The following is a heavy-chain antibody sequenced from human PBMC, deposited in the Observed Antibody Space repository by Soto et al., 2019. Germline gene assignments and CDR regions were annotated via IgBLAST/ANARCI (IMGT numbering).Heavy chain of an antibody. CDR2: IYPGDSDI. V-gene: IGHV5-51*01. D-gene: IGHD1-1*01. CDR3: ARHEKLGTWFDP. Sequence: GESLKISCKGSGYTFTNYWITWVRQVPGKGLEWMGLIYPGDSDIRYSPSFEGQVTISADKSISTAYLQWSSLRTSDTAMYYCARHEKLGTWFDPWGQGTLVTVSS. J-gene: IGHJ5*02. CDR1: GYTFTNYW.